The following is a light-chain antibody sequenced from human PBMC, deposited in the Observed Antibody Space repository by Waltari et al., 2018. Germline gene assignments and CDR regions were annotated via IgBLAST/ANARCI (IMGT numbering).Light chain of an antibody. Sequence: QSALTQPASVSGSPGQSITISCTGTSSDVGFYNYVSWYQQHPGKAPKLMIYDVSERPSGVSIRVSGSKSGNTASLTISGLQAEDEAYYYCNSYAGSSSWVFGGGTKLTVL. CDR3: NSYAGSSSWV. CDR2: DVS. J-gene: IGLJ3*02. V-gene: IGLV2-14*01. CDR1: SSDVGFYNY.